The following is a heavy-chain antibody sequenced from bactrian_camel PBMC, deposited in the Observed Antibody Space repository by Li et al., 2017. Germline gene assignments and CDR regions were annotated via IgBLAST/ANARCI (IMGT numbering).Heavy chain of an antibody. D-gene: IGHD4*01. V-gene: IGHV3S53*01. J-gene: IGHJ4*01. Sequence: HVQLVESGGGSVQAGGSLRLACRSNVNTSGFWCMGWFRHGPGQEGVAFIDSQGRSTYADAVKDRFSISKDDVKNTLYLLMNSLTAEDTAMYYCATALTCSLRTPSAYRDWGQGTQVTVS. CDR3: ATALTCSLRTPSAYRD. CDR1: VNTSGFWC. CDR2: IDSQGRS.